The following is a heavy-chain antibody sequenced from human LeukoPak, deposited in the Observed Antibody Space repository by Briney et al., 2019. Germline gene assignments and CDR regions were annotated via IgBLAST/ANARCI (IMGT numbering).Heavy chain of an antibody. Sequence: GGSLRLSCAASGFTFSSYGMHWVRQAPGKGLEWVGRIKSKTDGGTTDYAAPVKGRFTISRDDSKNTLYLQMNSLKTEDTAVYYCTTPNYYDSSGYDLWDYWGQGTLVTVSS. CDR1: GFTFSSYG. CDR2: IKSKTDGGTT. V-gene: IGHV3-15*01. J-gene: IGHJ4*02. D-gene: IGHD3-22*01. CDR3: TTPNYYDSSGYDLWDY.